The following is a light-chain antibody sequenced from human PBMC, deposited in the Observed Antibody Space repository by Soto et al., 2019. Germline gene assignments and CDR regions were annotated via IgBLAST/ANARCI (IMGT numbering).Light chain of an antibody. V-gene: IGKV3-20*01. CDR1: QSVTSTY. CDR2: ATS. CDR3: QHYGRSPM. Sequence: EIVLAQSPGTLSLSPGERATLSCRASQSVTSTYLAWYQQRPGQAPRLLLYATSSRAIGVPDRFSGSGSGTDVTLTISRLEPEDFATYYCQHYGRSPMFGQGTKVDIK. J-gene: IGKJ1*01.